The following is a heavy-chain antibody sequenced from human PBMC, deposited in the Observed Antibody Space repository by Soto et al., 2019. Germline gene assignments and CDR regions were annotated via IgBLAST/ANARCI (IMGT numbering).Heavy chain of an antibody. V-gene: IGHV4-30-4*01. CDR2: IYYSGSP. J-gene: IGHJ6*02. D-gene: IGHD3-10*01. Sequence: PSETLSLTCTVSGGSISSGDYYWSWIRQPPGKGLEWVGYIYYSGSPYYNPSLKSRVTISVDTSKNQFSLKLSSMTAADTAVYYCARGRYGSGSYSPYYYYGMDVWGQGTTVTVSS. CDR3: ARGRYGSGSYSPYYYYGMDV. CDR1: GGSISSGDYY.